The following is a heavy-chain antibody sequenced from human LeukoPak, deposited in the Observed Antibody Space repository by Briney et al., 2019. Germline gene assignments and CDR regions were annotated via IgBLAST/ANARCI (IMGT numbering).Heavy chain of an antibody. V-gene: IGHV3-7*01. D-gene: IGHD4-11*01. J-gene: IGHJ4*02. CDR2: IKQDGSEK. CDR3: ARDPDYHFDY. Sequence: GGSLRLSCAAPGFTFSSYWMSWVRQAPGKGLEWVANIKQDGSEKYYVDSVKGRFTISRDNAKNSLYLQMNSLRAEDTAVYYCARDPDYHFDYWGQGTLVTVSS. CDR1: GFTFSSYW.